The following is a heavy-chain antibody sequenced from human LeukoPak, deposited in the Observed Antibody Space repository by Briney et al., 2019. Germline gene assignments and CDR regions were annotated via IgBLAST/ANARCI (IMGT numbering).Heavy chain of an antibody. J-gene: IGHJ6*03. CDR1: GYSFTSYW. CDR2: IYPGDSDT. CDR3: ARRQRFLEWSSPTYYYYYMDV. V-gene: IGHV5-51*01. Sequence: GESLKISCKGSGYSFTSYWIGWVRQMPGKGLEWMGIIYPGDSDTRYSPSFQGQVTISADKSISTAYLQWSSLKASDTAMYYCARRQRFLEWSSPTYYYYYMDVWGKGTTVTVSS. D-gene: IGHD3-3*01.